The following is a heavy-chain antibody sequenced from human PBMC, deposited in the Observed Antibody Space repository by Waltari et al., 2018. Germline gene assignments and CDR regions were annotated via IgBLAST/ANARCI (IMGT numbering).Heavy chain of an antibody. J-gene: IGHJ2*01. CDR3: ARERVAVAGDSYWYFDL. V-gene: IGHV3-53*01. CDR1: GFTVSSNY. CDR2: IYSGGST. D-gene: IGHD6-19*01. Sequence: EVQLVESGGGLIQPGGSLRLSCAASGFTVSSNYMSWVRQAPGKGLEWVSVIYSGGSTYYADSGKGRFTISRDNSKNTLYLQMNSLRAEDTAVYYCARERVAVAGDSYWYFDLWGRGTLVTVSS.